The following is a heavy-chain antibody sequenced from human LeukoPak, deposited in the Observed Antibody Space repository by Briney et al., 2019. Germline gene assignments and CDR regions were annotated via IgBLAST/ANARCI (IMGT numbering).Heavy chain of an antibody. V-gene: IGHV4-34*01. Sequence: SETLSLTCAVYGGSFSGHYWNWIRQPPGEGLEWIGGINHDGSTNSNPSLRSRVTISVDTSKNQFSLRLTSVSAADTAVYYCARGARYLGWFVVGRPPSEYYLDNWGQGTQVTVSS. D-gene: IGHD3-3*01. CDR1: GGSFSGHY. CDR2: INHDGST. CDR3: ARGARYLGWFVVGRPPSEYYLDN. J-gene: IGHJ4*02.